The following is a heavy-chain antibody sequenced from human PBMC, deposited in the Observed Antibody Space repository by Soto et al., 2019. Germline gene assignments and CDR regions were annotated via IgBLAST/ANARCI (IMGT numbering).Heavy chain of an antibody. V-gene: IGHV1-2*02. D-gene: IGHD6-13*01. CDR2: INPNSGGT. CDR3: ARDNSSSWFDY. Sequence: EASVKVSCKASGYTFTGYYMHWVRQAPGQGLEWMGWINPNSGGTNYAQKFQGRVTMTRDTSTSTAYMELSRLRSDDTAVYYCARDNSSSWFDYWGQGTLVTVSS. CDR1: GYTFTGYY. J-gene: IGHJ4*02.